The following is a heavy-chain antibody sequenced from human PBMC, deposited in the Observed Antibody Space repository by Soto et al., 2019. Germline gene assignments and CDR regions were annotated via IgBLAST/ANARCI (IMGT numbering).Heavy chain of an antibody. D-gene: IGHD6-19*01. CDR1: GASLSGVY. CDR2: INHSGSA. J-gene: IGHJ6*02. V-gene: IGHV4-34*01. CDR3: ARAFKGIIENTGWPKPYYYGLDV. Sequence: QVQLQEWSAGLLKPSETLSLTCGVSGASLSGVYWTWLRQTPGRGLEWIGEINHSGSAYYNPALGDRVTISGDTSKKQFSLSLTSVSAADTGRYYFARAFKGIIENTGWPKPYYYGLDVWAQGTAVIVSS.